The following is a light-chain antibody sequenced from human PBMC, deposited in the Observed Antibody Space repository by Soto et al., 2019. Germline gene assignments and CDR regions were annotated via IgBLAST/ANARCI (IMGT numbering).Light chain of an antibody. Sequence: EIVLTQSPGTLSLSPGERATLSCRASQSVSSSYLAWYQQKPGQAPRLLIYGASSRATGIPDRFSGSGSGTDFTLTISRLEPADFAVYYCQPYGSSPPSITFGQGTRLEIK. CDR2: GAS. CDR1: QSVSSSY. J-gene: IGKJ5*01. CDR3: QPYGSSPPSIT. V-gene: IGKV3-20*01.